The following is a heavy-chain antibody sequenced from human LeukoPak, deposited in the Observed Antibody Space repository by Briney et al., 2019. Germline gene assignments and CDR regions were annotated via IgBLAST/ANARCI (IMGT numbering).Heavy chain of an antibody. D-gene: IGHD1-26*01. J-gene: IGHJ4*02. CDR1: GFTFSRDG. V-gene: IGHV3-33*01. CDR3: ARLSGSFLDY. Sequence: PGGSRRLSCAASGFTFSRDGMHWVRQAPGKGLEWVAVIWYDGSKKYYADSVKGRFTISRDNSKNTLYLQMNSLRAEDTAVYYCARLSGSFLDYWGQGTLVTVSS. CDR2: IWYDGSKK.